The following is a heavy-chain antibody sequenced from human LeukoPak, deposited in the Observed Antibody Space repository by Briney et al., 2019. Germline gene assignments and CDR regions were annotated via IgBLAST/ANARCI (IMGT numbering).Heavy chain of an antibody. V-gene: IGHV3-7*01. J-gene: IGHJ4*02. D-gene: IGHD2-2*02. CDR1: GFTFSRYW. Sequence: GGSLRLSRAGSGFTFSRYWMSWVRQAPGKGLEWVANIKEDGSEKYHVDSVKGRFTISRDNAKNSLYLQMNSLRAEDTAIYYCATYRGWGQGTLVTVSS. CDR3: ATYRG. CDR2: IKEDGSEK.